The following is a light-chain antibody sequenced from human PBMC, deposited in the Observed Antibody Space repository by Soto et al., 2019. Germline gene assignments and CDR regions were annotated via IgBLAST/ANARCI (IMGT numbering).Light chain of an antibody. Sequence: EIVLTQSPGTLSLSPGERATLSCRASQSVSSSYLAWYQQKPGRAPRLLIFGASIRATGIPDRFSGSGSGTDFTLTIRRLEPEDFAVYYCQQHAGSPRGGTFGQGTKVDIK. CDR2: GAS. CDR1: QSVSSSY. J-gene: IGKJ1*01. V-gene: IGKV3-20*01. CDR3: QQHAGSPRGGT.